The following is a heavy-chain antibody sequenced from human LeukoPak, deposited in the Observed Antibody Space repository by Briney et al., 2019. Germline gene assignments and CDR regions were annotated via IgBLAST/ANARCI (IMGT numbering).Heavy chain of an antibody. J-gene: IGHJ4*02. CDR1: GFTFSSYA. CDR2: ISYDGSNK. D-gene: IGHD1-26*01. Sequence: PGGSLRLSCAASGFTFSSYAMHWVRQAPGKGLEWVAVISYDGSNKYYADSVKGRFTISRDNSKNTLYLQMNSLRAEDTAVYYCARVGSSYYFDYWGQGTLVTVSS. V-gene: IGHV3-30*04. CDR3: ARVGSSYYFDY.